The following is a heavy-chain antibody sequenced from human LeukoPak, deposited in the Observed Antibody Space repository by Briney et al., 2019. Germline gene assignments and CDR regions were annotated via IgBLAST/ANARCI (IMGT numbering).Heavy chain of an antibody. CDR1: GGSISSYY. Sequence: SETLSLTCTVSGGSISSYYWSWIRQPPGQGLERVGFIYYCGSTNYNSSLKIRVTIPVDTSKTQSPLKLSPVPAANTAVYYGARAVPGSVGYPLDAFDIWGQGTWSPSLQ. D-gene: IGHD3-10*01. CDR3: ARAVPGSVGYPLDAFDI. CDR2: IYYCGST. V-gene: IGHV4-59*01. J-gene: IGHJ3*02.